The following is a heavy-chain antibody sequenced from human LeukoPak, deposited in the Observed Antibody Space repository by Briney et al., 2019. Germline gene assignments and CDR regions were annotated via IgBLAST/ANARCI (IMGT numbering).Heavy chain of an antibody. Sequence: PGGSLRLSCAASGFTFSDYWIHWVRQVPGKGLVWVSRINGDGTITHYADSVKGRFTISRDNAKNTLYLQMNSLRAEDTAVYYCVRDLGWCPGGVCSLWGQGTPVTVSS. V-gene: IGHV3-74*01. CDR2: INGDGTIT. D-gene: IGHD2-8*02. J-gene: IGHJ4*02. CDR1: GFTFSDYW. CDR3: VRDLGWCPGGVCSL.